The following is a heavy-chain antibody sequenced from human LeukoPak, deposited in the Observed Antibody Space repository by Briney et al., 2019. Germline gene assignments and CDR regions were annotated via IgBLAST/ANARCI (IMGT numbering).Heavy chain of an antibody. CDR1: GGSISSYY. CDR2: IYYSGST. J-gene: IGHJ4*02. CDR3: ARDRQNAPFDY. Sequence: PSETLSLTCTVSGGSISSYYWSWIRQPPGKGLEWIGSIYYSGSTYYNPSLKSRVTISVDTSKNQFSLKLSSVTAADTAVYYCARDRQNAPFDYWGQGTLVTVSS. V-gene: IGHV4-59*12. D-gene: IGHD2-2*01.